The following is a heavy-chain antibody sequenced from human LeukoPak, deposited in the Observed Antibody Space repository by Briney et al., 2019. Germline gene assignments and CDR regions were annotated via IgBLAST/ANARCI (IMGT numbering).Heavy chain of an antibody. D-gene: IGHD3-22*01. V-gene: IGHV3-7*02. CDR1: GFTFSNYY. CDR3: ASTMTFDS. CDR2: IKQDGSET. J-gene: IGHJ4*02. Sequence: GGSLRLSCAASGFTFSNYYMNWVRQSPGKGLEWVANIKQDGSETYYVDSLKGRFTISRDNAKNSLHLQMNSLRPEDTAVYYCASTMTFDSWGQGALVTVSS.